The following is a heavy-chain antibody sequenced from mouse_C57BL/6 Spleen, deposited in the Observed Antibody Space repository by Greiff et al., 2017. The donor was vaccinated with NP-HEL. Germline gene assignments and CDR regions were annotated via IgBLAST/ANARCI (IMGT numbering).Heavy chain of an antibody. D-gene: IGHD1-1*01. CDR2: IYPGDGDT. CDR3: AAYYYGSSLFAY. J-gene: IGHJ3*01. V-gene: IGHV1-82*01. Sequence: QVQLQQSGPELVKPGASVKISCKASGYAFSSSWMNWVKQRPGKGLEWIGRIYPGDGDTNYNGKFKGKATLTADKSSSTAYMQLSSLTSEDSAVYFCAAYYYGSSLFAYWGQGTLVTVSA. CDR1: GYAFSSSW.